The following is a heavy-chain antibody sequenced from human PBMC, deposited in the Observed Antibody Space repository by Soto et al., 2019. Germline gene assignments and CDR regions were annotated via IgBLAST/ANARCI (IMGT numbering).Heavy chain of an antibody. D-gene: IGHD3-3*01. V-gene: IGHV3-43*01. J-gene: IGHJ6*02. CDR3: AKDSGIVPNYDRDYYYYYGMDV. Sequence: EVQLVESGGVVVQPGGSLRLSCAASGFTFDDYTMHWVRQAPGKGLEWVSLISWDGGSTYYADSVKGRFTISRDNSKNSLYLQMNSLRTEDTALYYCAKDSGIVPNYDRDYYYYYGMDVWGQGTTVTVSS. CDR1: GFTFDDYT. CDR2: ISWDGGST.